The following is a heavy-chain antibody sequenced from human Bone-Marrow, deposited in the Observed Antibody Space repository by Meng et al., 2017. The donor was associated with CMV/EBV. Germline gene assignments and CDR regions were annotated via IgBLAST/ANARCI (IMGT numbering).Heavy chain of an antibody. Sequence: GGSLRLSCAASGFTFSDYYMSWIRQAPGKGLEWVSYISSSGSTIYYADSVKGRFTISRDNAKNSLYLQMNSRRAEDTAVYYCARDFSKGPYYYYGMDVWGQGTTVTVSS. V-gene: IGHV3-11*01. CDR2: ISSSGSTI. J-gene: IGHJ6*02. CDR3: ARDFSKGPYYYYGMDV. CDR1: GFTFSDYY. D-gene: IGHD6-13*01.